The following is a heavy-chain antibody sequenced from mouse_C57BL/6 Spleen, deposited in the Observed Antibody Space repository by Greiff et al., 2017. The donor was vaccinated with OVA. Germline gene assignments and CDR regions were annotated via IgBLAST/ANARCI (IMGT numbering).Heavy chain of an antibody. V-gene: IGHV1-82*01. J-gene: IGHJ4*01. Sequence: QVQLQQSGPELVKPGASVKISCTASGYAFSSSWMNWVKQRPGKGLEWIGRIYPGDGDTNYNGKFKGKATLTADKSSSTAYMQLSSLTTEDSAVYVCAGDGYYVYAMDYWGQGTSVTVAS. D-gene: IGHD2-3*01. CDR1: GYAFSSSW. CDR3: AGDGYYVYAMDY. CDR2: IYPGDGDT.